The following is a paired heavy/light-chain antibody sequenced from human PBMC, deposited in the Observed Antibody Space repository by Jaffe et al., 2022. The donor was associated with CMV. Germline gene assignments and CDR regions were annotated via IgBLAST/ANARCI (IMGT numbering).Heavy chain of an antibody. V-gene: IGHV3-15*01. CDR2: IKSKTDGGTT. Sequence: EVQLVESGGGLVKPGGSLRLSCAASGFTFSNAWMSWVRQAPGKGLEWVGRIKSKTDGGTTDYAAPVKGRFTISRDDSKNTLYLQMNSLKTEDTAVYYCTTDDCSSTSCYAELYYMDVWGKGTTVTVSS. CDR3: TTDDCSSTSCYAELYYMDV. D-gene: IGHD2-2*01. CDR1: GFTFSNAW. J-gene: IGHJ6*03.
Light chain of an antibody. V-gene: IGKV3-15*01. CDR3: QQYNNWPT. J-gene: IGKJ1*01. CDR1: QSVSSN. Sequence: EIVMTQSPATLSVSPGERATLSCRASQSVSSNLAWYQQKPGQAPRLLIYGASTRATGIPARFSGSGSGTEFTLTISSLQSEDFAVYYCQQYNNWPTFGQGTKVEIK. CDR2: GAS.